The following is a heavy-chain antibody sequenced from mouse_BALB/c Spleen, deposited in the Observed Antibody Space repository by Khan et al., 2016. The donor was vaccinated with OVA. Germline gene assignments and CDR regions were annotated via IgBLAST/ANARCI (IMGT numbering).Heavy chain of an antibody. Sequence: EVELVESGGGLVKPGGSLKLSCAASGFSFRDYYMYWIRQTPEERLEWVATISDGGGSTYYPVSVKGRFTISRDNAENNLYLQMSRLKSEDTAKYYCARAGYGGFAYWGQGTLVTVSA. D-gene: IGHD1-1*02. CDR3: ARAGYGGFAY. V-gene: IGHV5-4*02. J-gene: IGHJ3*01. CDR1: GFSFRDYY. CDR2: ISDGGGST.